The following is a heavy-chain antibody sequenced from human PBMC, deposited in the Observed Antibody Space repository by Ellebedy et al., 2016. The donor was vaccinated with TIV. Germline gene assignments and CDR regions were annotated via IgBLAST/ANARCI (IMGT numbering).Heavy chain of an antibody. Sequence: GESLKISCAASGFTFSDYYMSWIRQAPGKGLEWVAYIIKNGGNIQYIDSVKGRFTISRDNAQNSLYLQMTTLRVEDTAVYYCAGGNNDYGDFAYWGQGTLVTVS. CDR2: IIKNGGNI. J-gene: IGHJ4*02. D-gene: IGHD4-17*01. CDR3: AGGNNDYGDFAY. CDR1: GFTFSDYY. V-gene: IGHV3-11*01.